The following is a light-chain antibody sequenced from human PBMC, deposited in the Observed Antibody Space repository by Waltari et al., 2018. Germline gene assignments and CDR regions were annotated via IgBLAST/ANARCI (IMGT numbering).Light chain of an antibody. CDR3: CSNVGSSVF. J-gene: IGLJ2*01. CDR2: EGN. Sequence: QSALTQPASVSGSPVQSNNIPCTGFHRNAVSYNPFPWYQKHPGKAPKLLIYEGNRRPSGVSNRFSGSKSDNTASLTLSGLQAEDEADYYCCSNVGSSVFFGGGTKLTVL. V-gene: IGLV2-23*03. CDR1: HRNAVSYNP.